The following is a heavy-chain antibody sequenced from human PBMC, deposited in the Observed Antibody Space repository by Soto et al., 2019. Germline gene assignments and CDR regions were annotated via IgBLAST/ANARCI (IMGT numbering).Heavy chain of an antibody. V-gene: IGHV1-69*13. CDR2: IIPIFGTA. Sequence: VASVKVSCKASGGTFSSYAISWVRQAPGQGLEWMGGIIPIFGTANYAQKFQGRVTITADESTSTAYMELSSLRSEDTAVYYCAVGYSYGYGFDYWGQGTLVTVSS. CDR3: AVGYSYGYGFDY. J-gene: IGHJ4*02. CDR1: GGTFSSYA. D-gene: IGHD5-18*01.